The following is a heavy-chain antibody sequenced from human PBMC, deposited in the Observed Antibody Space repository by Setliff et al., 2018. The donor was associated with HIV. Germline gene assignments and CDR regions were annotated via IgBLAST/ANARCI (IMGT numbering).Heavy chain of an antibody. CDR1: GYTFTNYY. CDR2: ISAYNGNT. Sequence: ASVKVSCKASGYTFTNYYIHWVRQAPGQGLEWMGWISAYNGNTDYAPRLLGRVTMTTDTSTSTAYMELRSLSSDDTAVYFCARRGNYYASAFDYWGQGTLVTVSS. D-gene: IGHD3-10*01. CDR3: ARRGNYYASAFDY. V-gene: IGHV1-18*04. J-gene: IGHJ4*02.